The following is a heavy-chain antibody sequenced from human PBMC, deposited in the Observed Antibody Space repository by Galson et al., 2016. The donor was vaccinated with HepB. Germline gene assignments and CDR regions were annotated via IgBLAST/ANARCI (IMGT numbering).Heavy chain of an antibody. CDR1: GFTFKNYA. D-gene: IGHD4-17*01. CDR3: AKGLTTVTTEVDY. J-gene: IGHJ4*02. V-gene: IGHV3-48*01. CDR2: ISSSSSTI. Sequence: SLRLSCAASGFTFKNYAMNWVRQAPGKGLEWVSYISSSSSTIYYADSVKGRFTISRDNFKNMLYLQMNSLRAEDTAVYYCAKGLTTVTTEVDYWGQGTLVTVSS.